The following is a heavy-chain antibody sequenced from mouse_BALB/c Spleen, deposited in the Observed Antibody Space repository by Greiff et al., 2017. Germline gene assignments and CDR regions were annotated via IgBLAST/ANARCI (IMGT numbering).Heavy chain of an antibody. CDR1: GFNIKDYY. J-gene: IGHJ1*01. D-gene: IGHD2-1*01. CDR2: IDPENGDP. CDR3: NYGNYWYFDV. V-gene: IGHV14-4*02. Sequence: VQLQQSGAELVRSGASVKLSCTASGFNIKDYYMHWVKQRPEQGLEWIGWIDPENGDPEYAPKFQGKATMTADTSSNTAYLQLSSLTSEDTAVYYCNYGNYWYFDVWGAGTTVTVSS.